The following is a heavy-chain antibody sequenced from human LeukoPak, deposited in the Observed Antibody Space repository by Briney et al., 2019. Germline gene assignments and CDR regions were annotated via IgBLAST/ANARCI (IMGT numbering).Heavy chain of an antibody. J-gene: IGHJ3*02. V-gene: IGHV3-30*18. CDR1: GLTFTSFG. CDR3: AKDFEVRGIHAFDI. D-gene: IGHD3-10*01. Sequence: GGSLRLSCVAPGLTFTSFGMHWVRQPPGKGLEWVAGISYDGSNKDYADFVKGRFTISRDDSKNTLYLQMNSLRAEDTAVYYCAKDFEVRGIHAFDIWGQGIMVTVSS. CDR2: ISYDGSNK.